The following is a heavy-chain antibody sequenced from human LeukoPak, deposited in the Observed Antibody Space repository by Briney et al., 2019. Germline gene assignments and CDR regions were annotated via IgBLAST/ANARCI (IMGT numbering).Heavy chain of an antibody. D-gene: IGHD3-22*01. CDR1: GYSFTKYW. J-gene: IGHJ5*02. CDR3: ARRSSYYYDSPENP. V-gene: IGHV5-51*01. Sequence: PGESLKISCKGSGYSFTKYWIGWVRQLPGKGLEWMGIIYPGESDTRDSPSFQGHVPISADKSTSTAYLQWSSLKASDTAMYYCARRSSYYYDSPENPWGQGTLATVSS. CDR2: IYPGESDT.